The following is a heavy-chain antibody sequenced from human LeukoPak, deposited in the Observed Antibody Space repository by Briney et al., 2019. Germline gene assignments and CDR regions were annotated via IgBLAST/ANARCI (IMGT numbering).Heavy chain of an antibody. D-gene: IGHD4-17*01. Sequence: GGSLRLSCAASGFTFSGYAMNWVRQAPGKGLEWLSHISSTGGTIYYADSVKGRLTVSRDNAKNSLYLQMNSLRAEDTAVYYCAKSDPYGDSLIEVWGQGALVTVSS. CDR3: AKSDPYGDSLIEV. CDR1: GFTFSGYA. CDR2: ISSTGGTI. V-gene: IGHV3-48*03. J-gene: IGHJ4*02.